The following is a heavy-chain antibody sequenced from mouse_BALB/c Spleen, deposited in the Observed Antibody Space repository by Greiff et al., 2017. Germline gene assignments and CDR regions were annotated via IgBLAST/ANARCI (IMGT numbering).Heavy chain of an antibody. CDR2: ISDSGST. CDR1: GDSITSGY. J-gene: IGHJ4*01. Sequence: EVQLQQSGPSLVKPSQTLSLTCSVTGDSITSGYWNWIRKFPGNKLEYMGYISDSGSTYYNPSLKSRISITRDTSMNQYYLQLNSVTTEDTATYYCARSGYRYDDAMDDWGQGTSVTVSS. V-gene: IGHV3-8*02. D-gene: IGHD2-14*01. CDR3: ARSGYRYDDAMDD.